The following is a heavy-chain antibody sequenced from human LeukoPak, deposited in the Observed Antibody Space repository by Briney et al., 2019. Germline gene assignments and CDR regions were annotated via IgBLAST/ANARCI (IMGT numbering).Heavy chain of an antibody. J-gene: IGHJ4*02. D-gene: IGHD1-14*01. Sequence: PSETLSLTCTVSGVSISSSNSYWDWIRQPPGKGLEWIGTFYHGGSTYYNPSLKSRVTISVDTSKNQFSLKLSSVTAADTAVYYCARLSYHGSGTHYFDYWGQGTLVTVSS. CDR1: GVSISSSNSY. V-gene: IGHV4-39*01. CDR3: ARLSYHGSGTHYFDY. CDR2: FYHGGST.